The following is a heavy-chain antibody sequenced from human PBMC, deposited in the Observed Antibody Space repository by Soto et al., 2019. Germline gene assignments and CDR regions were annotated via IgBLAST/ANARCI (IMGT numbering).Heavy chain of an antibody. D-gene: IGHD3-3*01. CDR1: GYTFTSYY. J-gene: IGHJ4*02. CDR2: INPSGGST. V-gene: IGHV1-46*01. CDR3: VTTIFGVVIIQY. Sequence: GASVKVSCKASGYTFTSYYMHWVRQAPGQGLEWMGIINPSGGSTSYAQKFQGRVTMTRDTSTSTVYMELSSLRSEDTAVYYCVTTIFGVVIIQYWGQGTLVTVSS.